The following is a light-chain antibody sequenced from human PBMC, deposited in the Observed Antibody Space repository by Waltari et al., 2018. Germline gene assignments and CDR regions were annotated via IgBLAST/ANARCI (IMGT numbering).Light chain of an antibody. CDR3: ASWDDNLSGSL. V-gene: IGLV1-47*01. J-gene: IGLJ2*01. CDR2: RND. CDR1: DSNIGAHY. Sequence: QSVLTQPPSTSGTPGQTVTISGSGSDSNIGAHYAHWFQQLPETAPKLLIYRNDQRPSGVPDRFSGSKSVTSASLAISGLRSEDEASYYCASWDDNLSGSLFGGGTKLTVI.